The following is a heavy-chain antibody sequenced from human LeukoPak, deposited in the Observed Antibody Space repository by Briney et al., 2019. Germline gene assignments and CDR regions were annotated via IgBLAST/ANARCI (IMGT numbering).Heavy chain of an antibody. CDR2: IIPILGIA. Sequence: ASVKVSCKASGGTFSSYTISWVRQAPGQGLDWMGRIIPILGIANYAQKFQGRVTITADKSTSTAYMELSSLRSEDTAVYYCARGRHYYDSSGYYRDYWGQGTLVTVSS. CDR1: GGTFSSYT. V-gene: IGHV1-69*02. J-gene: IGHJ4*02. CDR3: ARGRHYYDSSGYYRDY. D-gene: IGHD3-22*01.